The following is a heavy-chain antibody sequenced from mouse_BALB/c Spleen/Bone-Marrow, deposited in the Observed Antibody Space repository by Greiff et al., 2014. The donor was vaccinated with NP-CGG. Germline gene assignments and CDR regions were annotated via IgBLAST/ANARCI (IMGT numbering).Heavy chain of an antibody. Sequence: EVQLQESGAELVKPGASVKLSCTASGFNIKDTYMHWVKQRPEQGLEWIGRIDPANGNTKYDPKFQGKATITADTSSNPAYLQLSSLTSEDTAVYYCARYYYGSSYFDYWGQGTTLTGSS. V-gene: IGHV14-3*02. J-gene: IGHJ2*01. D-gene: IGHD1-1*01. CDR1: GFNIKDTY. CDR3: ARYYYGSSYFDY. CDR2: IDPANGNT.